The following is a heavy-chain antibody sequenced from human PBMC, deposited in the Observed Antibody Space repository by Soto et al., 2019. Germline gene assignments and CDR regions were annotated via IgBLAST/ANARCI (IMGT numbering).Heavy chain of an antibody. D-gene: IGHD3-10*01. J-gene: IGHJ5*02. CDR2: MNANVDAT. CDR1: GFTFASND. V-gene: IGHV1-8*01. CDR3: AREVLVGGSLWLDP. Sequence: QVQLMQSGAEVKKPGASVKVSCKASGFTFASNDINWVRQGPGQGLQWMGWMNANVDATDSPQEFKGRVSMTWNASISTAYLELHNLKSDDTAVYYCAREVLVGGSLWLDPWGQGSLVTVSS.